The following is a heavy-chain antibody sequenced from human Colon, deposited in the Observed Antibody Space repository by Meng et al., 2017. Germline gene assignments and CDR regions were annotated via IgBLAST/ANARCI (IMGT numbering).Heavy chain of an antibody. D-gene: IGHD3-9*01. CDR3: ARVGANDDILTG. V-gene: IGHV4-59*01. Sequence: GSLRLSCTVSGGSISSYSWSWIRQPPGKGLEWIEYIYYSGSTNYSPSLKSRVTISVDTSKNQFSLKLSSVTAADTAVYYCARVGANDDILTGWGQGTLVTFSS. CDR1: GGSISSYS. J-gene: IGHJ4*02. CDR2: IYYSGST.